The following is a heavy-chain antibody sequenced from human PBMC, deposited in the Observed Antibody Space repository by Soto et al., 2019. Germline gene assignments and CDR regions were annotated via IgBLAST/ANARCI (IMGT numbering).Heavy chain of an antibody. D-gene: IGHD2-15*01. J-gene: IGHJ4*01. CDR1: GFTVRNFG. Sequence: GGSLRLSCAASGFTVRNFGMSWVRQAPGKGLEWVSGISGSGDSTFYADSVKGRFSISRDNSKNMISLQMNSLGAQDTALYYCAREAIGCSVNSCHFDDWGQGILVTVSS. V-gene: IGHV3-23*01. CDR3: AREAIGCSVNSCHFDD. CDR2: ISGSGDST.